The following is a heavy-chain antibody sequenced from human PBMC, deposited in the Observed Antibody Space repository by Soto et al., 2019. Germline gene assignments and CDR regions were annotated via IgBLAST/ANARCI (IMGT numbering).Heavy chain of an antibody. V-gene: IGHV1-3*01. J-gene: IGHJ4*02. CDR2: INAGNGDT. D-gene: IGHD3-22*01. CDR1: GYTFTNYA. CDR3: ASSFYYDIRGYYDNNYYDGFDL. Sequence: ASVKVSCKASGYTFTNYAMHWVRQAPGQRLEWMGWINAGNGDTKYSQKFQGRVTFTRDTSASTAYMELSSLRSEDTAVYFCASSFYYDIRGYYDNNYYDGFDLWGQGTLVTVSS.